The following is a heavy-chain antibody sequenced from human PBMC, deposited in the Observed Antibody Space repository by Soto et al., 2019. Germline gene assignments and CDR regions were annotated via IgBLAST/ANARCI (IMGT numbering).Heavy chain of an antibody. J-gene: IGHJ5*02. D-gene: IGHD4-17*01. V-gene: IGHV4-59*12. Sequence: SETLSLTCTVSGGSISSYYWSWIRQPPGKGLEWIGYIYYSGSTYYNPSLKSRVTISVDTSKNQFSLKLSSVTAAGTAVYYCARDRSYGDYLGGWFDPWGQGTLVTVSS. CDR2: IYYSGST. CDR3: ARDRSYGDYLGGWFDP. CDR1: GGSISSYY.